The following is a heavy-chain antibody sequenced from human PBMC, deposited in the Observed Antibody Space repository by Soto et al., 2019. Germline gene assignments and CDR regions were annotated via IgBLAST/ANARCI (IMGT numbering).Heavy chain of an antibody. V-gene: IGHV4-59*12. D-gene: IGHD3-16*01. CDR2: VYYSGTT. CDR1: GGSIYSYY. CDR3: SGVHKWGGSAFGY. J-gene: IGHJ3*01. Sequence: QVQLQESGPGLVKPSETLSLTCTVSGGSIYSYYWSWIRQPPGKEPEWIGYVYYSGTTNYNPSLKSRGPLSVGKANHQFSLRPNSVTAAGTARYLCSGVHKWGGSAFGYRGQRTMVTVSS.